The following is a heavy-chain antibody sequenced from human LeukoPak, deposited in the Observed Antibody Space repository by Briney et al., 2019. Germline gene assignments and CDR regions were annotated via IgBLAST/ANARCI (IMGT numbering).Heavy chain of an antibody. CDR1: GFTFSNHG. D-gene: IGHD3-10*01. V-gene: IGHV3-33*01. CDR2: IWYDGSNK. Sequence: PGGSLRLSCAASGFTFSNHGMHWVRQAPGKGLGWVAVIWYDGSNKYYADSVKGRFTISRDNSKNTLYLQMNSLRAEDTAVYYCARDLGSITMVRGVYYYYYGMDVWGKGTTVTVSS. J-gene: IGHJ6*04. CDR3: ARDLGSITMVRGVYYYYYGMDV.